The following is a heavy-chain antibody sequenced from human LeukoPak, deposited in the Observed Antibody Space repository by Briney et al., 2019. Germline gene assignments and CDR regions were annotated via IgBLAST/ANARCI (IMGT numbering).Heavy chain of an antibody. CDR3: ARGGGLGVVVRTAKTFDI. V-gene: IGHV3-30-3*01. D-gene: IGHD3-22*01. J-gene: IGHJ3*02. CDR2: ISYDGSNK. CDR1: GFTFSSYA. Sequence: GGSLRLSCAASGFTFSSYAMHSVRQAPGKGLEWVAVISYDGSNKYYADSVKGRFTISRDNSKNTLYLQMNSLRAEDTAVYYCARGGGLGVVVRTAKTFDIWGQGTMVTVSS.